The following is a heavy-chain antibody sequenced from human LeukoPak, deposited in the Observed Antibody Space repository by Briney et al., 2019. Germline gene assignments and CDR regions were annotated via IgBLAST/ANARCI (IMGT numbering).Heavy chain of an antibody. CDR2: IWYDGSNK. V-gene: IGHV3-33*01. CDR1: GFTFSSYG. CDR3: ARDFGLSRGYSYGPDY. Sequence: SGGSLRLSCAASGFTFSSYGMHWVRRAPGKGLEWVAVIWYDGSNKYYADSVKGRFTISRDNSKNTLYLQMNSLRAEDTAVYYCARDFGLSRGYSYGPDYWGQGTLVTVSS. D-gene: IGHD5-18*01. J-gene: IGHJ4*02.